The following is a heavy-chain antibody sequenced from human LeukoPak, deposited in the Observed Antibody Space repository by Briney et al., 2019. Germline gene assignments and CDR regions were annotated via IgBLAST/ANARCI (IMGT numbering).Heavy chain of an antibody. CDR2: INPNSGGT. Sequence: ASVKVSCKASGYTFTGYYMYWVRQAPGPGPEWMGWINPNSGGTNYAQKFQGRVTMTRDTSIITAYMEVSRLRSDDTAVYYCASAVEKATMDYWGQGTQVTVSS. J-gene: IGHJ4*02. D-gene: IGHD5-24*01. CDR1: GYTFTGYY. V-gene: IGHV1-2*02. CDR3: ASAVEKATMDY.